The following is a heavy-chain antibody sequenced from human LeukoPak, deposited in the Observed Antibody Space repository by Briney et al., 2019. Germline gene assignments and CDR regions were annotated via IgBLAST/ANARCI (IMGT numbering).Heavy chain of an antibody. CDR2: INPSGGST. CDR1: GYTFTGYY. CDR3: AILGWGITMVRGVPFDY. Sequence: ASVKVSCKASGYTFTGYYMHWVRQAPGQGLEWMGIINPSGGSTSYAQKFQGRVTMTRDMSTSTVYMELSSLRSEDTAVYYCAILGWGITMVRGVPFDYWGQGTLVTVSS. J-gene: IGHJ4*02. V-gene: IGHV1-46*01. D-gene: IGHD3-10*01.